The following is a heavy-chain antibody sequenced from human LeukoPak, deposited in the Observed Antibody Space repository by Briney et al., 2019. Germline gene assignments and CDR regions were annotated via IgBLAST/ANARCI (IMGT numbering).Heavy chain of an antibody. J-gene: IGHJ4*02. Sequence: GGSLRLSCAASGFTFSSYAMSWVRQAPGKGLEWVSSISGGGAGTYYADSVRGRFTISRDNSKNTLYLQMNSLRAEDTALYYCAKDFVRYNIQFDYWGQGALVTVSS. CDR1: GFTFSSYA. CDR2: ISGGGAGT. CDR3: AKDFVRYNIQFDY. V-gene: IGHV3-23*01. D-gene: IGHD1-1*01.